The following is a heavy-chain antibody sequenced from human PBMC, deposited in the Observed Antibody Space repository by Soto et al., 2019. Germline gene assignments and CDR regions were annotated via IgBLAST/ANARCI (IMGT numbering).Heavy chain of an antibody. Sequence: PLGVRGLSCXASGFTFSNAWMSWVRQAPGKGLEWVGRIKSKTDGGTTDYAAPVKGRFTISRDDSKNTLYLQMNSLKTEDTAVYYCTTQNDFWSGYSILGYGMDVWGQGTTVTVSS. CDR1: GFTFSNAW. J-gene: IGHJ6*02. CDR2: IKSKTDGGTT. V-gene: IGHV3-15*01. D-gene: IGHD3-3*01. CDR3: TTQNDFWSGYSILGYGMDV.